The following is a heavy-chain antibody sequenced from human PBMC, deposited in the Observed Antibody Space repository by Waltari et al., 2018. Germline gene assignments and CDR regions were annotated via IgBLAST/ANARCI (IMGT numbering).Heavy chain of an antibody. CDR3: AKGSGSYEGFDP. V-gene: IGHV3-30*02. Sequence: QLVESGGGVVQPGGSRRLSCAASGFTFSSFGMHLVRQAPGKGLEWVTFIRYDGSNKYYADSVKGRFIISRDNSKNTVYLQMNSLRPEDAAVYYCAKGSGSYEGFDPWGQGTLVTVSS. CDR2: IRYDGSNK. CDR1: GFTFSSFG. J-gene: IGHJ5*02. D-gene: IGHD1-26*01.